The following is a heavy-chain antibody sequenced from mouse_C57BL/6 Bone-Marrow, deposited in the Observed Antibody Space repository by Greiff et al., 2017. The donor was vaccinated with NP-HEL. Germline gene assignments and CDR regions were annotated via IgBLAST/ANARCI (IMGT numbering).Heavy chain of an antibody. Sequence: VQLKESGPVLVKPGASVKMSCKASGYTFTDYYMNLVKQSHGKSLEWIGVINPYNGGTSYNQKFKGKATLTVYKSSSTAYMELNSLTSEDSAVYYCARFDYDLPFDYWGQGTTLTVSS. CDR3: ARFDYDLPFDY. CDR1: GYTFTDYY. J-gene: IGHJ2*01. D-gene: IGHD2-4*01. V-gene: IGHV1-19*01. CDR2: INPYNGGT.